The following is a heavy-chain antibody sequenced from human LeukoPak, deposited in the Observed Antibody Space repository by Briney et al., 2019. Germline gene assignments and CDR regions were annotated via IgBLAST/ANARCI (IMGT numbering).Heavy chain of an antibody. CDR3: AKDSGRAGYPIGY. CDR2: INPNSGGT. Sequence: GASVKVSCKASGYTFTDYYIHWVRQAPGQGLEWMGWINPNSGGTNYAQKFQGRVTMTRDTSISTAYMELSRLRSDDTALYYCAKDSGRAGYPIGYWGQGTLVTVSS. CDR1: GYTFTDYY. D-gene: IGHD6-19*01. V-gene: IGHV1-2*02. J-gene: IGHJ4*02.